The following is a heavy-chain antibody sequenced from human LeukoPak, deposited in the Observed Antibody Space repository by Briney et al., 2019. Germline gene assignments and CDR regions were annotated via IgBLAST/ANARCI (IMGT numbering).Heavy chain of an antibody. J-gene: IGHJ4*02. CDR3: ARGFLGPATIAAY. V-gene: IGHV1-2*02. CDR1: GYTFTGYY. CDR2: INPNSGGT. D-gene: IGHD2-2*02. Sequence: ASVEVSCKASGYTFTGYYMHWVRQAPGQGLEWMGWINPNSGGTNYAQKFQGRVTMTRDTSISTAYMELSRLRSDDTAVYYCARGFLGPATIAAYWGQGTRVTVSS.